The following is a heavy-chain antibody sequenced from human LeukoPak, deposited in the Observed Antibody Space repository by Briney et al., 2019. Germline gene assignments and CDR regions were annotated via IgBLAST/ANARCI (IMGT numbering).Heavy chain of an antibody. V-gene: IGHV1-2*02. CDR3: ARDFDYYDSSGYHCTYFDY. CDR2: INPNSGGT. J-gene: IGHJ4*02. Sequence: ASVKVSCKASGYTFTGYYMHWVRQAPGQGLEWMGWINPNSGGTNYAQKFQGRVTMTRDTSISTAYMELSRLRSDDTAVYYCARDFDYYDSSGYHCTYFDYWGQGTLVTVSS. CDR1: GYTFTGYY. D-gene: IGHD3-22*01.